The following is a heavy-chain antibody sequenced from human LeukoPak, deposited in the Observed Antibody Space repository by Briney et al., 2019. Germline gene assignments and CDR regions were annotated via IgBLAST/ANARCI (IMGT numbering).Heavy chain of an antibody. D-gene: IGHD3-10*01. CDR1: GFPFSSYV. CDR2: ISGDGGST. J-gene: IGHJ4*02. V-gene: IGHV3-23*01. CDR3: AKHLWRDLLWFGEGYYVDY. Sequence: GGSLRLSCAASGFPFSSYVMSWVRQTPGKGLEWVSAISGDGGSTYYVDSVKGRFTISRDSSKNTLYLQMNSLRVEDTAVYYCAKHLWRDLLWFGEGYYVDYWGQGTLVTVSS.